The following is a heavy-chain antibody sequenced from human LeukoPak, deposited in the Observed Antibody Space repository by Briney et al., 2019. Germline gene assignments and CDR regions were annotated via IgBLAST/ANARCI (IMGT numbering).Heavy chain of an antibody. V-gene: IGHV4-31*03. CDR1: GASISSTSYY. CDR3: ASVISSGKGAYDAFDI. Sequence: SETLSLTCTVSGASISSTSYYWSWIRQHPGKGLEWIGYIYYSGSTYYNPSLKSRVTISVDTSKNQFSLKLSSVTAADTAVYYCASVISSGKGAYDAFDIWGQGTMVTVSS. CDR2: IYYSGST. J-gene: IGHJ3*02. D-gene: IGHD3-10*01.